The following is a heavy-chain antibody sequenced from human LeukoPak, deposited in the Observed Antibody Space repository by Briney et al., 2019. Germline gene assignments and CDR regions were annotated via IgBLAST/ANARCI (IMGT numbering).Heavy chain of an antibody. Sequence: GGSLRLSCAASGFTFSSHWMSWVRQAPGKGLEWVANIKQDGSEKYYVDSVKGRFTISRDNAKNSLYLQMNSLRAEDTAVYYCARAGDYGDYFDYWGQGTLVTVSS. CDR3: ARAGDYGDYFDY. D-gene: IGHD4-17*01. V-gene: IGHV3-7*03. CDR2: IKQDGSEK. J-gene: IGHJ4*02. CDR1: GFTFSSHW.